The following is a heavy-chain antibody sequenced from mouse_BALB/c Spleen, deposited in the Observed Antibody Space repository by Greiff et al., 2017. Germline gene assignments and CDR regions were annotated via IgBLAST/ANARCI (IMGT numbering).Heavy chain of an antibody. V-gene: IGHV5-9-3*01. D-gene: IGHD3-2*01. CDR2: ISSGGSYT. J-gene: IGHJ1*01. Sequence: EVKLMESGGGLVKPGGSLKLSCAASGFTFSSYAMSWVRQTPEKRLEWVATISSGGSYTYYPDSVKGRFTISRDNAKNTLYLQMSSLRSEDTAMYYCARHSTDWYFDVWGAGTTVTVPS. CDR3: ARHSTDWYFDV. CDR1: GFTFSSYA.